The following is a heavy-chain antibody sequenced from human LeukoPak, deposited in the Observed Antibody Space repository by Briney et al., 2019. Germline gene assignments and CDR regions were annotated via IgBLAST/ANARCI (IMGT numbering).Heavy chain of an antibody. CDR2: MNPNSGNT. V-gene: IGHV1-8*01. Sequence: ASVKVSCKASGYTFTSYDINWVRQAPGQGLEWMGWMNPNSGNTGYAQKSQGRVTMTRNTSISTAYMELSSLRSEDTAVYYCARSLVAARPFDYWGQGTLVTVSS. CDR3: ARSLVAARPFDY. D-gene: IGHD6-6*01. J-gene: IGHJ4*02. CDR1: GYTFTSYD.